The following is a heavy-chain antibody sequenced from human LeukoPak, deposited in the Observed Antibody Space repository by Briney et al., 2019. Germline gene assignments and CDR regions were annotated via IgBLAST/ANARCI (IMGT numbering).Heavy chain of an antibody. Sequence: PGGSLRLSCATSGCTFSSYGMHWVRQAPGKGMEWVAVVSNDGRNEYYADSVQGRFSISRDNSKNTLYLQMNSLRAEDTAVYYCARERASTALDYWGQGTLVTVSS. D-gene: IGHD6-6*01. CDR1: GCTFSSYG. J-gene: IGHJ4*02. V-gene: IGHV3-33*01. CDR2: VSNDGRNE. CDR3: ARERASTALDY.